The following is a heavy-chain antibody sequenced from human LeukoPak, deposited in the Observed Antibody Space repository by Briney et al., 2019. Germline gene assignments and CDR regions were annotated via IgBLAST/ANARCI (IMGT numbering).Heavy chain of an antibody. Sequence: GGSLRLSCAASGFTFSNYWMTWVRQAPGKGLEWVSGIDGSGTNTYFADSVKGRFTISRDNSKNTLYLQMNSLRAEDTAVYYCAKDRGIWGQGTLVTVSS. D-gene: IGHD1-14*01. CDR2: IDGSGTNT. J-gene: IGHJ4*02. CDR3: AKDRGI. V-gene: IGHV3-23*01. CDR1: GFTFSNYW.